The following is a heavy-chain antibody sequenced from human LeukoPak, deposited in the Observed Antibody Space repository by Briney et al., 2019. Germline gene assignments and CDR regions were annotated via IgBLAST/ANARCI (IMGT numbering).Heavy chain of an antibody. J-gene: IGHJ3*02. CDR2: MNPNSGYT. CDR3: ARVPREIMSI. CDR1: GYTFTSYD. V-gene: IGHV1-8*01. D-gene: IGHD2-8*01. Sequence: ASVKVSYKASGYTFTSYDINWVRQATGQGLEWMGWMNPNSGYTGYAQKFQGRVTMTSNTSISTAYMELSSLRSEDTAVYYCARVPREIMSIWGQGTMVTVSS.